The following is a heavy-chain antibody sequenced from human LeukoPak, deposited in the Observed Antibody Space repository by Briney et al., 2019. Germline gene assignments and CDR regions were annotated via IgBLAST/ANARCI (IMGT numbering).Heavy chain of an antibody. CDR1: GYSFTNYW. CDR2: IYPGDSDT. V-gene: IGHV5-51*01. D-gene: IGHD1-14*01. Sequence: GESLKISCEASGYSFTNYWIGWVRQMPGKGLEWMGIIYPGDSDTKYSPSFQGQVTISADKSISTAYLQWSSLKASDTAMYYCASPNRGALLASSGPGTLATVSS. J-gene: IGHJ4*02. CDR3: ASPNRGALLAS.